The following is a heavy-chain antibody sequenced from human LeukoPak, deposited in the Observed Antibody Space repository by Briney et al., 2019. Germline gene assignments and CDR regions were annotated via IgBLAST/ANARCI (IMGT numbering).Heavy chain of an antibody. CDR3: AREYYYDSSGYPDSAESAFDI. CDR1: GGSISGNY. D-gene: IGHD3-22*01. Sequence: SETLSLTCTVSGGSISGNYWSWIRQPPGKGLEWIGYIYYTGSTNYNPSLKSRVTISVDTSKNQFSLKLSSVTAADTAVYYCAREYYYDSSGYPDSAESAFDIWGQGTMVTVSS. J-gene: IGHJ3*02. V-gene: IGHV4-59*01. CDR2: IYYTGST.